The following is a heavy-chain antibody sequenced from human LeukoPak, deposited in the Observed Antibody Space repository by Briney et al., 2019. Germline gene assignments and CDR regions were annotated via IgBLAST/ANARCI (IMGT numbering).Heavy chain of an antibody. J-gene: IGHJ6*02. D-gene: IGHD2-15*01. CDR1: GYTFTNHW. Sequence: GESLKISCKGSGYTFTNHWISWVRQMPGKGLEWMGKIDPSDSYTNYSPSFQGHVTISADKSISTAYLHWSSLKASDTAMYYCARRCSGGSCFNCYGMDVWGQGTTVTVSS. CDR3: ARRCSGGSCFNCYGMDV. CDR2: IDPSDSYT. V-gene: IGHV5-10-1*01.